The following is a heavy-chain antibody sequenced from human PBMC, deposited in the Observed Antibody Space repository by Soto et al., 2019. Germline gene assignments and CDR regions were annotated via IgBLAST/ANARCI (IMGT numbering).Heavy chain of an antibody. Sequence: GGSPILSFASSGFTFSSYWMSLVRQAPGKGLEWVDNIKQYGSDKYYVDSVKGRFTISRDNAKNSLYLQMISLRAEDTAVYYCARVPLVAVAGRDAFDIWGQGTMVTVSS. CDR3: ARVPLVAVAGRDAFDI. J-gene: IGHJ3*02. D-gene: IGHD6-19*01. CDR2: IKQYGSDK. CDR1: GFTFSSYW. V-gene: IGHV3-7*03.